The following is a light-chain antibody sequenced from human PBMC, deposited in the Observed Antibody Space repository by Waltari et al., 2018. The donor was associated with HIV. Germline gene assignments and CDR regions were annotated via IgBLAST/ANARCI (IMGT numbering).Light chain of an antibody. J-gene: IGLJ3*02. CDR2: EVS. V-gene: IGLV2-14*01. CDR1: SSDVGGSPY. CDR3: SSYTISSNLV. Sequence: PALAPLASGPGLPGQSITISCPGTSSDVGGSPYFSWYQQHPGKAPKLMIYEVSYRPSGVSHRFSGSRSGNTASLTISGLQADDEADYYCSSYTISSNLVFGGGTKLTVL.